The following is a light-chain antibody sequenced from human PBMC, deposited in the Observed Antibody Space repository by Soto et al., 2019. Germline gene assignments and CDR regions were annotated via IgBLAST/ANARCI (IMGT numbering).Light chain of an antibody. CDR1: QSVSSN. V-gene: IGKV3-15*01. J-gene: IGKJ5*01. Sequence: ELMMTKSPATLSVSPGERATLSCRASQSVSSNLAWYQQKPGQAPRLLIYGASTRATGIPARFSGSGSGTEFTLTMSSLQSEDFAVYYCQQDNNWPPITFGQGTRLEIK. CDR2: GAS. CDR3: QQDNNWPPIT.